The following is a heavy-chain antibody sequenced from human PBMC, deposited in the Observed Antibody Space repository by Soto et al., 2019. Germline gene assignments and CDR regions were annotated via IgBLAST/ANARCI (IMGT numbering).Heavy chain of an antibody. J-gene: IGHJ5*02. CDR2: ISYDGSNK. Sequence: PGGSLRLSCAASGFTFSSYGMHWVRQAPGKGLEWVAVISYDGSNKYYADSVKGRFTISRDNSKNTLYLQMNSLRAEDTAVYYCAKDGATRAWFGPWGQGTLVTVSS. V-gene: IGHV3-30*18. CDR1: GFTFSSYG. D-gene: IGHD1-26*01. CDR3: AKDGATRAWFGP.